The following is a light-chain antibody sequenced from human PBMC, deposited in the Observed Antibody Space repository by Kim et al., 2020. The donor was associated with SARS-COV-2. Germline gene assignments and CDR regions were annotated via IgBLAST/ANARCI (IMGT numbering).Light chain of an antibody. Sequence: EIVMTQSPATLSVSPGERATLSCRASQSINNNLAWYQQRPGQAPKLLIYGASTRATGLPARFTGSGSGTEFTPTISSLQSEDFALYLCQQYNSWPLTFGGGTKVDIK. V-gene: IGKV3-15*01. CDR3: QQYNSWPLT. J-gene: IGKJ4*01. CDR2: GAS. CDR1: QSINNN.